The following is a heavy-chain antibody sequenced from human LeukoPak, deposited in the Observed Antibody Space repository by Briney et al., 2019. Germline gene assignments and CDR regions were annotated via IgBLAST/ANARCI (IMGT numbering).Heavy chain of an antibody. Sequence: PGRSLRLSCAASGFTFSSYGMHWVRQAPGKGLEWVAVIWYDGSNKYYADSVKGRFTISRDNSKNTLYLQMNSLRAEDTAVYYCAKEPRSRWELPTQPHWGQGTLVTVSS. CDR1: GFTFSSYG. D-gene: IGHD1-26*01. V-gene: IGHV3-33*06. CDR2: IWYDGSNK. CDR3: AKEPRSRWELPTQPH. J-gene: IGHJ4*02.